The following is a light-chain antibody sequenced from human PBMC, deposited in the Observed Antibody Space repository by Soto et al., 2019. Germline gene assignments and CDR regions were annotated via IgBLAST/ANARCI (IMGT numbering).Light chain of an antibody. V-gene: IGLV2-11*01. CDR2: EVS. Sequence: QSALTQPRSVSVSPGQSVTISCTGTSRDVGGYNYGSWYQQHPGKAPKLMIYEVSNRPAGVPDRFSGSKSGNTASLTISGLQAEDEADYYCGSYAGSYTYVFGTGTQLTV. CDR3: GSYAGSYTYV. J-gene: IGLJ1*01. CDR1: SRDVGGYNY.